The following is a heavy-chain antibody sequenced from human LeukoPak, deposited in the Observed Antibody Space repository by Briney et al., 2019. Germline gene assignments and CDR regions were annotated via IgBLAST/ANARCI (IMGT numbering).Heavy chain of an antibody. J-gene: IGHJ4*02. Sequence: PGGSLRLSCVASGFIFHNFAMHWVRQAPGKGLEWVAVISNDERNKYYTDSVKGRFTISRDNSKNTVYLQMNSLRAEDTAVYYCAKDRGGREFPFDYWGQGTLVTVSS. CDR3: AKDRGGREFPFDY. V-gene: IGHV3-30*04. D-gene: IGHD3-10*01. CDR2: ISNDERNK. CDR1: GFIFHNFA.